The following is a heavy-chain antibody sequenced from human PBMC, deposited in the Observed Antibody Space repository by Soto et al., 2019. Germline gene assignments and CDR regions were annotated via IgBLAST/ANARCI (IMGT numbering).Heavy chain of an antibody. D-gene: IGHD5-18*01. V-gene: IGHV3-30-3*01. CDR2: ISYDGSNK. Sequence: PGGSLRLSCAASGFTFSSYAMHWVRQAPGKGLEWVAVISYDGSNKYYADSVKGRFTISRDNSKNTLYLQMNSLRAEDTAVYYCASGRGGFVDTAMYIRDYYYGMDVWGQGTTVTSP. CDR3: ASGRGGFVDTAMYIRDYYYGMDV. J-gene: IGHJ6*02. CDR1: GFTFSSYA.